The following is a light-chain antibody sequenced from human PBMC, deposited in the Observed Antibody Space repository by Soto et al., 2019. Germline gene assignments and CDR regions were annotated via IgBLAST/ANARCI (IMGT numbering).Light chain of an antibody. V-gene: IGKV1-5*01. CDR2: DAS. J-gene: IGKJ1*01. Sequence: DIQMTQSPSTLAASAGDRVTITCRASQRINNWLAWYQQKPGKAPKLLIYDASSLESGVPSRFSGSGSGTEFTLTISRLQPDDFATYHCQQYNSYLWTFGQGTKVDIK. CDR1: QRINNW. CDR3: QQYNSYLWT.